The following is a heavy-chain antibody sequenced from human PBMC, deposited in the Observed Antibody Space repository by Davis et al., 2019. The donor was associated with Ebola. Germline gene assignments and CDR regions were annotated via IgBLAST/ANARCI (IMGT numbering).Heavy chain of an antibody. J-gene: IGHJ3*02. Sequence: GESLKISCKGPGYSFTRYWINWVRQMPGKGLEWMGRIDPSDSYAIESPSFQGHVTISVDQSISTAYLQWSSLKASDTAMYYCASLRRTITGMDDGFDIWGQGTMVTVSS. D-gene: IGHD1-20*01. CDR1: GYSFTRYW. CDR2: IDPSDSYA. CDR3: ASLRRTITGMDDGFDI. V-gene: IGHV5-10-1*01.